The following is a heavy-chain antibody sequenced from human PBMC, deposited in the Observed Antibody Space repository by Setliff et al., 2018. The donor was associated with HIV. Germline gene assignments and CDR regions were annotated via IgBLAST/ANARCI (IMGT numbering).Heavy chain of an antibody. Sequence: SETLSLTCSVSGASISSHYWSWIRQPPGKGLGWIGNVYYCGSTNYNPSLKSRVTISVDTSKNQFSLKLTSVTAADTAVYYCAGDIHSSPWYGVGGMDVWGQGTTVTVSS. CDR1: GASISSHY. J-gene: IGHJ6*02. D-gene: IGHD6-13*01. CDR3: AGDIHSSPWYGVGGMDV. V-gene: IGHV4-59*11. CDR2: VYYCGST.